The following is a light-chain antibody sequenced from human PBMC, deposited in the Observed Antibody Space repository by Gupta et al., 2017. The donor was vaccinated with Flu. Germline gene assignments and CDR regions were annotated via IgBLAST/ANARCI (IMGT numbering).Light chain of an antibody. Sequence: ETVLTQSPATLSLSPGERATLSCRASQGVSNHVAWYQQKPGQAPRLLIYDASNRATGVPARFSGSGSVTDFTLTISNLEPEDFAVYYCQQRYNWPPWTFGQGTKVEFK. J-gene: IGKJ1*01. CDR1: QGVSNH. V-gene: IGKV3-11*01. CDR3: QQRYNWPPWT. CDR2: DAS.